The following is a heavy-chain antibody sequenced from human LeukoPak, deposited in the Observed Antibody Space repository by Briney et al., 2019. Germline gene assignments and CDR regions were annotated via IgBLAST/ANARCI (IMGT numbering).Heavy chain of an antibody. D-gene: IGHD3-22*01. CDR1: GFIFSSYW. J-gene: IGHJ4*02. CDR3: ARDVYDSSGYYLSDY. Sequence: GGSLRLSCAASGFIFSSYWMSWVRQAPGKGLEWVANIKQDGSEKYYVDSVKGRFTISRDNAKNSLYLQMNSLRAEDTAVYYCARDVYDSSGYYLSDYWGQGTLVTVSS. CDR2: IKQDGSEK. V-gene: IGHV3-7*01.